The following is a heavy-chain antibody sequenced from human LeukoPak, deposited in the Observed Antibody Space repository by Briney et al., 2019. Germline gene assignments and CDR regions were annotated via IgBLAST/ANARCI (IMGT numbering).Heavy chain of an antibody. D-gene: IGHD4-11*01. CDR2: IYYSGST. V-gene: IGHV4-30-4*01. CDR3: ARETVDYSNHGGYYYFDY. Sequence: SETLSLTCTVSGGSISSGDYYWSWIRQPPGKGLEWVGYIYYSGSTYYNPSLKSRVTISVDTSKNQFSLKLSSVTAADTAVYYCARETVDYSNHGGYYYFDYWGQGTLVTVSS. J-gene: IGHJ4*02. CDR1: GGSISSGDYY.